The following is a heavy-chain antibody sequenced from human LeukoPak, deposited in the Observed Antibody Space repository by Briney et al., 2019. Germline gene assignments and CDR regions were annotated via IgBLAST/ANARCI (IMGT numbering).Heavy chain of an antibody. CDR1: GFTFSDFT. CDR2: ISASADKA. CDR3: ARDFYDSSGYYYDY. V-gene: IGHV3-23*01. D-gene: IGHD3-22*01. J-gene: IGHJ4*02. Sequence: GGSLRLSCAASGFTFSDFTMSWVRQAPGKGLEWVSAISASADKAYYADSVKGRFAISRDNSKGTLYLQTNSLRAEDTALYYCARDFYDSSGYYYDYWGQGTLVTVSS.